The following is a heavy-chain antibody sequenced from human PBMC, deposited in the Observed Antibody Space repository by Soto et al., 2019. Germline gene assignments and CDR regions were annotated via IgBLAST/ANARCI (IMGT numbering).Heavy chain of an antibody. V-gene: IGHV1-2*04. CDR3: AREGMVRGEGMDYYYGMDV. CDR2: INPSSGGT. Sequence: GASVKVSCKASGYTFTVYYMHWVRQAPGQGLEWMGWINPSSGGTNYAQKFQGLVTMTRDTSISTAYMELSRLRSDDTAVYYCAREGMVRGEGMDYYYGMDVWGQGTTVTVSS. J-gene: IGHJ6*02. CDR1: GYTFTVYY. D-gene: IGHD3-10*01.